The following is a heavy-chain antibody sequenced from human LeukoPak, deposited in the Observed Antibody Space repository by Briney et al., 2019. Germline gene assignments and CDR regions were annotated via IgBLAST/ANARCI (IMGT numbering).Heavy chain of an antibody. CDR2: INPSGGST. J-gene: IGHJ4*02. D-gene: IGHD7-27*01. Sequence: ASVKVSCKASGYTFTSYYIHWVRQAPGQGLEWMGIINPSGGSTSYAQKFQGRVTMTRAMSTSTVYMDLSSLRSDDTAVYYCATVRTGEGYFDYWGQGTLVTVSS. CDR3: ATVRTGEGYFDY. CDR1: GYTFTSYY. V-gene: IGHV1-46*01.